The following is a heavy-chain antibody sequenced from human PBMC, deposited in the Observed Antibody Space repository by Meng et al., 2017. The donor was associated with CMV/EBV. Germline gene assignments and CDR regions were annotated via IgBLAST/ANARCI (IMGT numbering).Heavy chain of an antibody. D-gene: IGHD3-22*01. Sequence: GGYYWSWIRQHPEKGLEWIGYIYYSGNTYYNPSLKSRVTISVDTSKDQFSLRLISATAADTAVYYCARTGHPDYYGSTSYYTEYFQYWGQGSLVTVSS. CDR2: IYYSGNT. V-gene: IGHV4-31*02. J-gene: IGHJ1*01. CDR1: GGYY. CDR3: ARTGHPDYYGSTSYYTEYFQY.